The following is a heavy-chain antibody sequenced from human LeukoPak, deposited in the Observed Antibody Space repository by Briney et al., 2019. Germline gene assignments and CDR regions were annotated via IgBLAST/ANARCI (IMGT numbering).Heavy chain of an antibody. D-gene: IGHD4-23*01. CDR1: GYSFTTYY. V-gene: IGHV1-46*01. CDR2: MNPRGGST. CDR3: ARVDDYGGNSVGY. J-gene: IGHJ4*02. Sequence: GASVKVSCKASGYSFTTYYMHWMRQAPGQGLEWMGTMNPRGGSTNYAQKFQGRLTMIRDPSTSTVYMVLSSLRFEDTAVYYCARVDDYGGNSVGYWGQGTLVTVSS.